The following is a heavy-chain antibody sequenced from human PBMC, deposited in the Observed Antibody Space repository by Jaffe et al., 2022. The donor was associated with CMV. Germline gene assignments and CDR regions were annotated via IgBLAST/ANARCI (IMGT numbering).Heavy chain of an antibody. CDR1: GFSLSTSGMC. J-gene: IGHJ4*02. V-gene: IGHV2-70*01. D-gene: IGHD6-6*01. CDR2: IDWDDDK. Sequence: QVTLRESGPALVKPTQTLTLTCTFSGFSLSTSGMCVSWIRQPPGKALEWLALIDWDDDKYYSTSLKTRLTISKDTSKNQVVLTMTNMDPVDTATYYCARVYSSSPSLYYFDYWGQGTLVTVSS. CDR3: ARVYSSSPSLYYFDY.